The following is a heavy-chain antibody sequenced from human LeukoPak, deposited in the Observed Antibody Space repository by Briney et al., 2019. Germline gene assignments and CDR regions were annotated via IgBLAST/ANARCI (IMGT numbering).Heavy chain of an antibody. V-gene: IGHV4-39*07. Sequence: SETLSLTCTVSSGSISSSSYYWGWIRQPPGKGLEWIGSIYYSGSTYYNPSLKSRVTIPVDTSKNQFSLKLSSVTAADTAVYYCARGWGYSDPTGHSFEYWGQGTQVTVFS. CDR1: SGSISSSSYY. J-gene: IGHJ4*02. CDR2: IYYSGST. D-gene: IGHD2-21*01. CDR3: ARGWGYSDPTGHSFEY.